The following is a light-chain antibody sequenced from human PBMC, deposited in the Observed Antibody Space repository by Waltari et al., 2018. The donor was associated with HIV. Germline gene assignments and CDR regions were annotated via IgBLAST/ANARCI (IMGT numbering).Light chain of an antibody. CDR3: CSYAGTSILV. J-gene: IGLJ3*02. CDR1: SSDVGGYNL. Sequence: QSALTQPASVSGSPGQSITISCTGTSSDVGGYNLVSWYQQHPGKAPKLMIYEVTKRPSGVSNRFSGSKSGNTASLTISGLQAEDEGDYHCCSYAGTSILVFGGGTKLTVV. CDR2: EVT. V-gene: IGLV2-23*02.